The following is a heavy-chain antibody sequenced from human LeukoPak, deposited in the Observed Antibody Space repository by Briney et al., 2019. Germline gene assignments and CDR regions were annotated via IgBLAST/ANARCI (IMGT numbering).Heavy chain of an antibody. CDR2: INHSGST. Sequence: SETLSLTCAVYGGSFSGYYWSWIRQPPGEGLEWIGEINHSGSTNYNPSLKSRVTISVDTSKNQFSLKLSSVTAADTAVYYCARGQRWLQHDYWGQGTLVTVSS. CDR1: GGSFSGYY. D-gene: IGHD5-24*01. J-gene: IGHJ4*02. V-gene: IGHV4-34*01. CDR3: ARGQRWLQHDY.